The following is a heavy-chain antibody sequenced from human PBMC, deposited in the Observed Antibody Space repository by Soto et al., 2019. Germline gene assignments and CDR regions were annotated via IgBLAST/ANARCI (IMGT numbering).Heavy chain of an antibody. Sequence: GGSLRLSCAASGFTFSSYGMHWVRQAPGKGLEWVAVIWYDGSNKYYADSVKGRFTISRDNSKNTLYLQMNSLRAEDTAVYYCARDRIGQSLAIDYWGQGTLVTVSS. V-gene: IGHV3-33*01. J-gene: IGHJ4*02. CDR3: ARDRIGQSLAIDY. CDR2: IWYDGSNK. D-gene: IGHD6-19*01. CDR1: GFTFSSYG.